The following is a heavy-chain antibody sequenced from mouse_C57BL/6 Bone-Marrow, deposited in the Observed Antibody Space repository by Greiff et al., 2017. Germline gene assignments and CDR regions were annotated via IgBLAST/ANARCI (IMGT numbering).Heavy chain of an antibody. CDR2: IRNKANGYTT. CDR3: ARCDGYYEAGFAY. CDR1: GFTFTDYY. V-gene: IGHV7-3*01. D-gene: IGHD2-3*01. Sequence: EVMLVESGGGLVQPGGSLSLSCAASGFTFTDYYMSWVRQPPGKALEWLGFIRNKANGYTTEYSASVKGRFTISRDNSQSILYLQMNALRAEDSASYFCARCDGYYEAGFAYWGQGTRLTVSA. J-gene: IGHJ3*01.